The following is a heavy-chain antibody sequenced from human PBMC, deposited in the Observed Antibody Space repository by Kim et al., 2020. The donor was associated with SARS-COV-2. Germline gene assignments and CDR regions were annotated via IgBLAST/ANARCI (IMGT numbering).Heavy chain of an antibody. CDR1: GGSISSAAFY. CDR2: IYFTGGT. J-gene: IGHJ5*01. CDR3: ARIPSGDPYGWFHS. Sequence: SETLSLTCTVSGGSISSAAFYWSWVRQHPGKGLEWIGYIYFTGGTYFNPSLRSRLTMSVDSSKNQFSLNLNSVTAADAAVYYCARIPSGDPYGWFHSWGQGTLVTVSS. V-gene: IGHV4-31*03. D-gene: IGHD2-21*01.